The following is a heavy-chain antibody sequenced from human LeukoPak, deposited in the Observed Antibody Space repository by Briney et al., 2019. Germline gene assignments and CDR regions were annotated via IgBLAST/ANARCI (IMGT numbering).Heavy chain of an antibody. CDR3: ARGGDTPMGSFDY. D-gene: IGHD5-18*01. CDR1: GYSFTAYY. Sequence: GASVKVSCAASGYSFTAYYLHWVRQAPGQGLERMGRIDPNSGGTNFAQKFQGRVTMTRDTSISTAYMEVSRLRFDDTAVYYCARGGDTPMGSFDYWGQGSLVTVSS. CDR2: IDPNSGGT. V-gene: IGHV1-2*06. J-gene: IGHJ4*02.